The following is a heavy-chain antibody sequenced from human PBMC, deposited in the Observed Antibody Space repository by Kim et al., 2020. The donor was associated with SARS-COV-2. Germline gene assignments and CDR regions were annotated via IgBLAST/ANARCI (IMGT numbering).Heavy chain of an antibody. J-gene: IGHJ4*02. CDR2: ISSSSSYI. CDR1: GFTFNYHT. D-gene: IGHD3-10*01. Sequence: GGSLRLSCAASGFTFNYHTMNWVRQAPGKGLEWVSSISSSSSYIFYADSVKGRFTISRDSAKNSLYLQMNNLRVEDTAVYYCARVQSGMNGAFDYWGLGPLVTVSS. V-gene: IGHV3-21*06. CDR3: ARVQSGMNGAFDY.